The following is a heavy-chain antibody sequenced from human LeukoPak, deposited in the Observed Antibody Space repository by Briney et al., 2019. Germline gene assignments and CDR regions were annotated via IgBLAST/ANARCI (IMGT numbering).Heavy chain of an antibody. CDR2: IIASGSST. V-gene: IGHV3-23*01. J-gene: IGHJ4*02. CDR1: GFTFSSYS. CDR3: AKDQAWLRFDY. Sequence: GGSLRLSCAVSGFTFSSYSMSWVRQAPGKGLEWVSVIIASGSSTYYADSVKGRFTISRDNSKNTLYLQMNSLRAEDTAVYYCAKDQAWLRFDYWGQGTLVTVSS. D-gene: IGHD5-12*01.